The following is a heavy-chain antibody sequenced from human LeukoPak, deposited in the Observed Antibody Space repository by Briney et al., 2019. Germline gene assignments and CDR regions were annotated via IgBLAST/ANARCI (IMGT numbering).Heavy chain of an antibody. CDR3: ARSPITMVRGDPNYYFDY. CDR1: GGTFSSYT. J-gene: IGHJ4*02. D-gene: IGHD3-10*01. CDR2: IIPILGIA. Sequence: ASVKVSCKASGGTFSSYTISWVRQAPGQGLEWMGRIIPILGIANYAQKFQGRVTITADESTSTAYMELSSLRSEDTAVYYCARSPITMVRGDPNYYFDYWGQGTLVTVSS. V-gene: IGHV1-69*02.